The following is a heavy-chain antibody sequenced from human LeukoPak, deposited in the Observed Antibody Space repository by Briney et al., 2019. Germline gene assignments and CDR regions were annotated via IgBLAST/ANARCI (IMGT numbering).Heavy chain of an antibody. Sequence: GGSLRLSCAASGFTFSSYGMHWVRQAPGKGLEWVAVIWYDGSNKYYADSVKGRFTISRDNSKNTLYLQMNSLRAEDTAVYYCARDGGYSSGWYPADFDYWGQGTLVTVSS. J-gene: IGHJ4*02. CDR3: ARDGGYSSGWYPADFDY. V-gene: IGHV3-33*01. D-gene: IGHD6-19*01. CDR1: GFTFSSYG. CDR2: IWYDGSNK.